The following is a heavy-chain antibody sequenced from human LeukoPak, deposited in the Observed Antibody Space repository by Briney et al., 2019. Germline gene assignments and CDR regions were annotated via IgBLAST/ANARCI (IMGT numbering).Heavy chain of an antibody. V-gene: IGHV3-21*01. J-gene: IGHJ4*02. CDR2: ISGSSSYI. Sequence: GGSLRLSCAASGFTFTTYSMDWVRQAPGKGLEWVSSISGSSSYIYYADSVKGRFTISRDNAKNSLFLQMNSLRAEDTAVYYCASRPYGNSGYYYVWGQGTLVTVSS. D-gene: IGHD3-22*01. CDR3: ASRPYGNSGYYYV. CDR1: GFTFTTYS.